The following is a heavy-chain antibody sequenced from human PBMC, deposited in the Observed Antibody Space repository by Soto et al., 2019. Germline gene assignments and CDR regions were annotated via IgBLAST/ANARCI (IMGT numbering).Heavy chain of an antibody. Sequence: QVHLVQSGAEVKKPGASVKDSCKGSGYAFTTYGITWVRQAPGQGLEWMGWISAHNGNTYYAQKLQGRVTVTRDTSTSTAYMELRSLRSDDTAVYYCARGRYGDYWGQGALVTVSS. V-gene: IGHV1-18*01. CDR2: ISAHNGNT. J-gene: IGHJ4*02. D-gene: IGHD1-1*01. CDR1: GYAFTTYG. CDR3: ARGRYGDY.